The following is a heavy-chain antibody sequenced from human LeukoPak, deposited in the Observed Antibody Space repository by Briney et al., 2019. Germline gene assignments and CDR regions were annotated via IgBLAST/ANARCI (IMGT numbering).Heavy chain of an antibody. V-gene: IGHV1-69*05. CDR2: IIPIFGMP. D-gene: IGHD2-2*02. CDR3: ARAHWDCSSTNCYKRHYLPLDF. Sequence: ASVKVSCKASGGTFSSYAFSWVRQGPGQGLEWMGGIIPIFGMPNYAQKFQGRVTITTDESTSTAYMELTSLRSEDTAAYYCARAHWDCSSTNCYKRHYLPLDFWGQGTLVTVSS. J-gene: IGHJ4*02. CDR1: GGTFSSYA.